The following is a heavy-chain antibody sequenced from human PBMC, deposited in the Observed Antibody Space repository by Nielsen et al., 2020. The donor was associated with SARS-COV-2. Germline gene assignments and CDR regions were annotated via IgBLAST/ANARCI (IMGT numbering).Heavy chain of an antibody. J-gene: IGHJ4*02. CDR3: TTEEAWELLAVWYFDY. CDR2: IKSKTGGGTT. V-gene: IGHV3-15*01. Sequence: WIRQPPGKGLEWVGRIKSKTGGGTTDYAAPVKGRFTISRDDSKNTLYLQMNSLKTEDTAVYYCTTEEAWELLAVWYFDYWGQGTLVTVSS. D-gene: IGHD1-26*01.